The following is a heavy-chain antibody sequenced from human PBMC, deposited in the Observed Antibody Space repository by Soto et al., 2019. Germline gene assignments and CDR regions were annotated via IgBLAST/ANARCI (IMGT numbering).Heavy chain of an antibody. CDR3: ARDQGLQGVNALAFDI. CDR1: GDSIISIYH. J-gene: IGHJ3*02. CDR2: IYHTGTT. V-gene: IGHV4-38-2*02. D-gene: IGHD3-16*01. Sequence: SETLSLTCAVSGDSIISIYHWAWIRQPPGRGLEWIASIYHTGTTYYTPSLKSRVTISVDTSKNQFSLRLSSVTAADTAVYYCARDQGLQGVNALAFDIWGQGTMVTVSS.